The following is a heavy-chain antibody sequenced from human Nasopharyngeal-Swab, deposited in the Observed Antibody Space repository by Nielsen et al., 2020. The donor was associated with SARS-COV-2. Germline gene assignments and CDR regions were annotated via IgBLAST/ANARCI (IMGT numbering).Heavy chain of an antibody. V-gene: IGHV3-30-3*01. CDR3: ARDLGGHTDY. CDR1: GFTFSSYA. J-gene: IGHJ4*02. D-gene: IGHD3-16*01. Sequence: GESLKISCAASGFTFSSYAMHWVRQAPGKGLEWVAVISYDGSNKYYADSVKGRFTISRDSSKNTLYLQMNSLRAEDTAVYYCARDLGGHTDYWGQGTLVTVSS. CDR2: ISYDGSNK.